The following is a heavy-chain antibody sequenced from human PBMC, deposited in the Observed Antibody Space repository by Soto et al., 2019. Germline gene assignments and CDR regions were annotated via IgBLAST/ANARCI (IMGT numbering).Heavy chain of an antibody. Sequence: SETLSLTCAVSGYSISSDCSWGWIRQPPGKGLEWLGSIFHSGSTYYNPSLKSRVTISLDTSQNHFSLKLSSVTAADTAVYYCARENYYDGSGYYYYFDYWGHGTLVTVSS. CDR3: ARENYYDGSGYYYYFDY. D-gene: IGHD3-22*01. V-gene: IGHV4-38-2*02. CDR2: IFHSGST. CDR1: GYSISSDCS. J-gene: IGHJ4*01.